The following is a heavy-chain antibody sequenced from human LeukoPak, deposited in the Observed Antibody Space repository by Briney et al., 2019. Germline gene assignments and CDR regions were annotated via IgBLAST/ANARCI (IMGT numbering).Heavy chain of an antibody. Sequence: GGSRRLSCAASGFTFSDYYMSWIRQAPGKGLEWVSYISSSSSYTNYADSVKGRFTISRDNAKNSLYLQMNSLRAEDTAVYYCARRCSSASCPYWYFDLWGRGTLVTVSS. CDR1: GFTFSDYY. V-gene: IGHV3-11*06. D-gene: IGHD2-2*01. CDR2: ISSSSSYT. J-gene: IGHJ2*01. CDR3: ARRCSSASCPYWYFDL.